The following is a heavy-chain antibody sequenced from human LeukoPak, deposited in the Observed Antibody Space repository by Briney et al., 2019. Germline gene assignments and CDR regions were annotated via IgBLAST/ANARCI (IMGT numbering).Heavy chain of an antibody. CDR1: GYTFTGYY. J-gene: IGHJ5*02. V-gene: IGHV1-2*02. CDR2: INPNSGGT. Sequence: ASVKVSCKASGYTFTGYYMHWVRQAPGQGLEWMGWINPNSGGTNYAQKFQGRVTMTRDTSISTAYMELSRLRSDDTAVYYCARVYYDFWSGYYPTGFDPWGQGTLVTVSS. CDR3: ARVYYDFWSGYYPTGFDP. D-gene: IGHD3-3*01.